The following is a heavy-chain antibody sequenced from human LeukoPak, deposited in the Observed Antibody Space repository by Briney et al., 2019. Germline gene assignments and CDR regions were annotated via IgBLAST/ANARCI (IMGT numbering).Heavy chain of an antibody. CDR1: GVSISGFY. Sequence: KPSETLSLTCSASGVSISGFYWNWIRQPPRKGPEWVGYIHSGGSTASNPSLRSRITFSIDTSKNQVSLRLTSVTATDTAVYYCARRRGNFGEGDCDYWGQGIPVNVST. CDR2: IHSGGST. D-gene: IGHD4-17*01. CDR3: ARRRGNFGEGDCDY. J-gene: IGHJ4*02. V-gene: IGHV4-4*08.